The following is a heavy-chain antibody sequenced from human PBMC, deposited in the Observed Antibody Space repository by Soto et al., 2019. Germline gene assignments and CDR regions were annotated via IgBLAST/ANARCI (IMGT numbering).Heavy chain of an antibody. J-gene: IGHJ6*02. CDR1: GFTFSSYA. D-gene: IGHD1-26*01. V-gene: IGHV3-23*01. CDR3: AKGLGQGYYYYYGLDV. CDR2: ISGSGGTT. Sequence: GWSLRLSCAASGFTFSSYAMSWVRQAPGKGLEWVSGISGSGGTTYYADSVKGRFTISRDNSKNTQYLQMNSLRAEDTALYYCAKGLGQGYYYYYGLDVWGQGTTVTVSS.